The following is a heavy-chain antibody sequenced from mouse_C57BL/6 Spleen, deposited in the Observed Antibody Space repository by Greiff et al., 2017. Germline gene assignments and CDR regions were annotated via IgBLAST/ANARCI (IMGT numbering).Heavy chain of an antibody. V-gene: IGHV1-64*01. CDR3: AREESKGYFDV. D-gene: IGHD6-2*01. J-gene: IGHJ1*03. CDR1: GYTFTSYW. CDR2: IHPNSGST. Sequence: QVQLQQPGAELVKPGASVKLSCKASGYTFTSYWMHWVKQRPGQGLEWIGMIHPNSGSTNYNEKFKSKATLTVDKSSSTAYMQLSSLTSEDSAVYYCAREESKGYFDVWGTGTTVTVSS.